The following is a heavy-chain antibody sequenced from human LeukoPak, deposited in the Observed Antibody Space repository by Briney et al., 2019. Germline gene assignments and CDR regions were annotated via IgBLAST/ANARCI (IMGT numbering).Heavy chain of an antibody. CDR1: GFPLRNAL. D-gene: IGHD3-22*01. Sequence: GGPLSLSCGPWGFPLRNALMLGPPDAPGKAVVYGGHIKRRTDHGQTDYAAAVRRRFTISRDDSISTLYLQMDRLKAEDTAVYYCATDHCYDRCGGGVSYYFDFWGQGTLVTVSS. CDR3: ATDHCYDRCGGGVSYYFDF. J-gene: IGHJ4*02. CDR2: IKRRTDHGQT. V-gene: IGHV3-15*01.